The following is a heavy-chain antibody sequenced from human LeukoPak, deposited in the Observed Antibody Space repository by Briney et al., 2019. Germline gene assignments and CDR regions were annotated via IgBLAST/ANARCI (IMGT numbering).Heavy chain of an antibody. J-gene: IGHJ6*04. Sequence: ASVKVSCKASGYTFTSYGISWGRQAPGQGLEWMGWISAYNGNTNYAQKLQGRVTMTTDTSTSTAYMELRSLTSDDTAVYYCARSQGIWFGELLSDYYYHGMDVWGKGTTVTVSS. D-gene: IGHD3-10*01. CDR3: ARSQGIWFGELLSDYYYHGMDV. CDR1: GYTFTSYG. V-gene: IGHV1-18*04. CDR2: ISAYNGNT.